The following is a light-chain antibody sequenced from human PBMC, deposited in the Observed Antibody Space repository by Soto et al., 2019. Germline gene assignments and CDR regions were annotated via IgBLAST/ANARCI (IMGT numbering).Light chain of an antibody. CDR2: RND. J-gene: IGLJ1*01. CDR3: AKWDDSLRVYV. CDR1: NSRSGSNY. V-gene: IGLV1-47*01. Sequence: QSALPQPPSASGTPGQRVTISCSKSNSRSGSNYVYWYQQLPGTAPKLLIYRNDQRPSGVPDRFSGSKSGTSGSLAISGLRSEDEADYYCAKWDDSLRVYVFGTGTKVTVL.